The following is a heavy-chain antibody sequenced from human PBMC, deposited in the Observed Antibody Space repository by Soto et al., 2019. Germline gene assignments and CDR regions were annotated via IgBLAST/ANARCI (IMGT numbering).Heavy chain of an antibody. D-gene: IGHD6-13*01. Sequence: VTVSCRASRGRYSRSAIGWVRQAHGQGLEWMGGIIPIVGTGNYAQNFQGRVTITADESTSTAYMELSSLRSEDTALYFCARDLRAAGRPGMDVWGQGTTVSVSS. J-gene: IGHJ6*02. CDR1: RGRYSRSA. CDR3: ARDLRAAGRPGMDV. CDR2: IIPIVGTG. V-gene: IGHV1-69*01.